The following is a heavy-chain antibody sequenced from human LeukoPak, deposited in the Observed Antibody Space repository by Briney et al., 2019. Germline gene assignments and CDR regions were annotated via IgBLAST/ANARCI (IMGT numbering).Heavy chain of an antibody. Sequence: GRSLRLSCAASGFTFSNYGMHWVRQAPGKGLEWVTIIWYDGSNKYYADSVKGRFTISRDNSKNTVYLQMNSLRAEDTAVYYCASIGRYWGQGTLVTVSS. D-gene: IGHD1-26*01. J-gene: IGHJ4*02. CDR1: GFTFSNYG. CDR2: IWYDGSNK. V-gene: IGHV3-33*01. CDR3: ASIGRY.